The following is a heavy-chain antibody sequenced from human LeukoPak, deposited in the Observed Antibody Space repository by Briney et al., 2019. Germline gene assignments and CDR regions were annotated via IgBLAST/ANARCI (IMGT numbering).Heavy chain of an antibody. J-gene: IGHJ5*02. Sequence: SVKVSCKASGYTFTDYYIHWVRQAPGQGLEWMGWINPNSGGTKYAQKFQGRVTMTTDTSISTTYMEMSRLTSDDTAVYYCARDAHNGYEFHDWFDPWGQGALVTVSS. CDR3: ARDAHNGYEFHDWFDP. CDR2: INPNSGGT. CDR1: GYTFTDYY. V-gene: IGHV1-2*02. D-gene: IGHD5-12*01.